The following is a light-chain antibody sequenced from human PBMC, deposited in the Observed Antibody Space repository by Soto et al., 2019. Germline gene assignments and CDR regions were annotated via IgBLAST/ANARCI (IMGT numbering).Light chain of an antibody. CDR1: SSNIGAGYD. J-gene: IGLJ2*01. CDR2: GNS. Sequence: QSVLPQPPPVSGAPGQRVTISCTGSSSNIGAGYDVHWYQQLPGTAPKLLIYGNSNRPSGVPDRFSGSKSGTSASLAITGLQAEDEADYYCQSYDSSLSGGVFGGGTKLTVL. CDR3: QSYDSSLSGGV. V-gene: IGLV1-40*01.